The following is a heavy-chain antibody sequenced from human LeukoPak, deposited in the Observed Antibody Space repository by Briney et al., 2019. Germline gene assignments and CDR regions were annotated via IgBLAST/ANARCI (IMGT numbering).Heavy chain of an antibody. CDR2: ISYDGSNK. Sequence: PGGSLRLSCAASGFTFSSYGMHWVRQAPGKGLEWVAVISYDGSNKYYADSVKGRFTISRDNSKNTLYLQMNSLRAEDTAVYYCARDAVVQPWRTVDYWGQGTLVTVSS. CDR3: ARDAVVQPWRTVDY. V-gene: IGHV3-30*03. D-gene: IGHD2-2*01. J-gene: IGHJ4*02. CDR1: GFTFSSYG.